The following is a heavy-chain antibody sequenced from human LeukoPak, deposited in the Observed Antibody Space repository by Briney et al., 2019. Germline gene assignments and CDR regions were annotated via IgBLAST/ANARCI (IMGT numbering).Heavy chain of an antibody. V-gene: IGHV3-23*01. CDR1: GFTVSSNY. D-gene: IGHD5-18*01. CDR2: ISGSGGST. J-gene: IGHJ4*02. Sequence: GGSLRLSCAASGFTVSSNYMSWVRQAPGKGLEWVSAISGSGGSTYYADSVKGRFTISRDNSKNTLYLQMNSLRAEDTAVYYCAKSDLTAMVTGIDYWGQGTLVTVSS. CDR3: AKSDLTAMVTGIDY.